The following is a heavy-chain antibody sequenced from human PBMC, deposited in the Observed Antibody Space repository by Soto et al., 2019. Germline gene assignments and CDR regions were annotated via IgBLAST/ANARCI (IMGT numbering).Heavy chain of an antibody. V-gene: IGHV3-23*01. J-gene: IGHJ4*02. D-gene: IGHD3-10*01. Sequence: PGGSLRLSCAASGFTFSSYAMSWVRQAPGKGLEWVSAISGSGGSTYYADSVKGRFTISRDNAKNTLYLQMNSLRAEDTAVYYWTRDRTGPQHYFDYWGQGNMVTVSS. CDR1: GFTFSSYA. CDR3: TRDRTGPQHYFDY. CDR2: ISGSGGST.